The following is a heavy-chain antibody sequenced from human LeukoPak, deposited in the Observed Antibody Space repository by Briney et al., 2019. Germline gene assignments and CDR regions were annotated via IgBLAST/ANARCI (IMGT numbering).Heavy chain of an antibody. CDR1: GFTFSSYW. CDR3: ARVVYYSNYLGY. V-gene: IGHV3-74*01. Sequence: PGGSLRLSCAASGFTFSSYWMHWVRQAPGKGLVWVSRINSDGSSTNYADSVKGRFTISGDNAKNTLYLQMNSLRAEDTAMYYCARVVYYSNYLGYWGQGTLVTVSS. J-gene: IGHJ4*01. D-gene: IGHD3-10*01. CDR2: INSDGSST.